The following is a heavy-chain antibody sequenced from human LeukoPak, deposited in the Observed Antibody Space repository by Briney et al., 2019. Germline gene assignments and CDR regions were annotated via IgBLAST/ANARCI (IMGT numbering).Heavy chain of an antibody. D-gene: IGHD6-13*01. V-gene: IGHV4-59*08. Sequence: SETLSLTCTVSGGSISSYYWSWIRQPPGKGLEWIGYIYYSGSTNYNPSLKSRVTISVDTSRNQFSLKLSSVTAADTAVYYCARLVVSSWYHEVLLGRDYWGQGTLVTVSS. J-gene: IGHJ4*02. CDR2: IYYSGST. CDR1: GGSISSYY. CDR3: ARLVVSSWYHEVLLGRDY.